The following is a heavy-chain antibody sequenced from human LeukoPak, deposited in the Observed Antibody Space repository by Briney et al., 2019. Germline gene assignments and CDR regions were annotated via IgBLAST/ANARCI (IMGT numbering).Heavy chain of an antibody. CDR2: LIGSSGAT. Sequence: GGSLRLSCAASGFTFSNYAMNWVRQAPGKGLEWVAVLIGSSGATDYADSVKGRFTISRVNSKNTLFLQMNSLRAEDTAIYYCAKGAYDYIEIAYFDYWGQGALVTVSS. J-gene: IGHJ4*02. D-gene: IGHD5-12*01. V-gene: IGHV3-23*01. CDR3: AKGAYDYIEIAYFDY. CDR1: GFTFSNYA.